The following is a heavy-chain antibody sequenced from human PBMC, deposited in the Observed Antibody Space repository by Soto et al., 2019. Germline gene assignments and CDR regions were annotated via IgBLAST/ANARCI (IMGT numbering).Heavy chain of an antibody. CDR3: ARALHVWGSYRLAY. CDR2: INPNSGGT. CDR1: GYTFTGYY. D-gene: IGHD3-16*02. Sequence: ASVKVSCKSSGYTFTGYYMHWVRQAPGQGLEWMGWINPNSGGTNYAQKFQGRVTMTRDTSISTAYMELSRLRSDDTAVYYCARALHVWGSYRLAYWGQGTLVTVSS. V-gene: IGHV1-2*02. J-gene: IGHJ4*02.